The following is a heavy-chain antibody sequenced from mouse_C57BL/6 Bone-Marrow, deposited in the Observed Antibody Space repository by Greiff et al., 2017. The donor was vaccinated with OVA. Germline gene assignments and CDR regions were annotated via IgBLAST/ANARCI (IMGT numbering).Heavy chain of an antibody. V-gene: IGHV1-66*01. D-gene: IGHD2-4*01. Sequence: VQLQQSGPELVKPGASVKISCKASGYSFTSYYIHWVKQRPGQGLEWIGWINPGSGNTKYNEKFKGKATLTADTSSSTAYMQLSSLTSEDSAVYYCATPYDYDGAWFAYWGQGTLVTVSA. CDR1: GYSFTSYY. CDR3: ATPYDYDGAWFAY. J-gene: IGHJ3*01. CDR2: INPGSGNT.